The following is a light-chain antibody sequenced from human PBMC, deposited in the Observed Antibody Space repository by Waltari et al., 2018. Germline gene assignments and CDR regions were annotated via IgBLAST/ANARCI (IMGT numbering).Light chain of an antibody. Sequence: DVVMTQSPDFLAVSLGERATIHCKSSQSLFSCSNNTHYFAWYQQNPGQPPKLLIYWASTRESGVPDRFSGSGSGTDFTLTISSLQAEDVAIYFCQQYYITPLSFGGGT. CDR3: QQYYITPLS. CDR1: QSLFSCSNNTHY. V-gene: IGKV4-1*01. J-gene: IGKJ4*01. CDR2: WAS.